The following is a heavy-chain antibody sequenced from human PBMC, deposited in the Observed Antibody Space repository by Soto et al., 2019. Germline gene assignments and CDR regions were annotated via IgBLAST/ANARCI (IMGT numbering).Heavy chain of an antibody. Sequence: EVPLVESGGGLVQPGGSLRLSFAASGFTVSSNYMSWVRQAPGKGLEWVSVIYSGGSTYYADSVKGRFTISRDNSKNTLYLQMNSLRAEDTAVYYCAREITMVRGVIYGMDVWGQGTTVTVSS. D-gene: IGHD3-10*01. CDR2: IYSGGST. J-gene: IGHJ6*02. CDR3: AREITMVRGVIYGMDV. CDR1: GFTVSSNY. V-gene: IGHV3-66*01.